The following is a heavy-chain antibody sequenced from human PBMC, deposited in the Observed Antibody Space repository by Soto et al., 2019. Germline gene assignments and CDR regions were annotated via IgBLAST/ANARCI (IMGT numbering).Heavy chain of an antibody. CDR3: ARAPXYSTDRGAFDI. V-gene: IGHV1-18*01. Sequence: GASVKVSCKASGYTFTRYGITWVRQAPGQGLEWMGRISTYNGNTNYAQKLQGRVTMTADTSTTTAYMELRSLTSDDTAVYYCARAPXYSTDRGAFDIWGQGTVVTVS. CDR2: ISTYNGNT. J-gene: IGHJ3*02. D-gene: IGHD6-13*01. CDR1: GYTFTRYG.